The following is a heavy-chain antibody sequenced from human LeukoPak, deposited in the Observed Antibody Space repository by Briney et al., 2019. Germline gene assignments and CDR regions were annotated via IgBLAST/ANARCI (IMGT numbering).Heavy chain of an antibody. CDR3: AKDDYGDYGYYYYGMDV. Sequence: PGGSLRLSCVASGFTFTNNWMTWVRQAPGKGLEWVANIKADESQKYYLNSVKGRFTISRDNAKNSLYLQMNSLRAEDTALYYCAKDDYGDYGYYYYGMDVWGQGTTVTVSS. D-gene: IGHD4-17*01. J-gene: IGHJ6*02. CDR1: GFTFTNNW. V-gene: IGHV3-7*03. CDR2: IKADESQK.